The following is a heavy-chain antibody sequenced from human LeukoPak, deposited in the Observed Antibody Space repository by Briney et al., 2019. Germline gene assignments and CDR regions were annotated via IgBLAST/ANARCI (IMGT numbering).Heavy chain of an antibody. Sequence: PGGSLRLSCAASGFTFSSYAMHWVRQAPGKGLEWVAVISYDGFNKYYADSVKGRFTISRDNSKNTLYLQMNSLRAEDTAVYYCARRQVPNYFDYWGQGTLVTVSS. CDR2: ISYDGFNK. CDR3: ARRQVPNYFDY. D-gene: IGHD3-10*01. CDR1: GFTFSSYA. V-gene: IGHV3-30-3*01. J-gene: IGHJ4*02.